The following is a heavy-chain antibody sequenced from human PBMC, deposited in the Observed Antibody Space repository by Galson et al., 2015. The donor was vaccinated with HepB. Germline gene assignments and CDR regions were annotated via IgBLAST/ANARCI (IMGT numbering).Heavy chain of an antibody. CDR1: GFSVNTAGVG. V-gene: IGHV2-5*02. CDR2: IYWDDDK. J-gene: IGHJ4*02. Sequence: PALVKPTQTLTLTCPFSGFSVNTAGVGVGWIRQPPGKALEWLALIYWDDDKHYNPFLKSRLSITKDASKNQVALMMTDMDPGDTATYFCAYRPLTFRSDRGGYWNYFDDRGQGTLVVVAS. CDR3: AYRPLTFRSDRGGYWNYFDD. D-gene: IGHD2-21*01.